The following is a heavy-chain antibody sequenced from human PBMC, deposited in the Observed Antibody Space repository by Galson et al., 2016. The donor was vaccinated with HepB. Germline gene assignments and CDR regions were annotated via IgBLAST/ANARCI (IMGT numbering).Heavy chain of an antibody. J-gene: IGHJ4*02. CDR3: AREGGYCSSTTCYELGFDY. D-gene: IGHD2-2*01. Sequence: SLRLSCAASGFSFSSYEMNWVRQAPGKGLEWVSYISSGGTTKYYADSVKGRFTISRDNAKNSLYLQMNSLRAEDTAVYYCAREGGYCSSTTCYELGFDYWGQGSLVTVSS. CDR1: GFSFSSYE. CDR2: ISSGGTTK. V-gene: IGHV3-48*03.